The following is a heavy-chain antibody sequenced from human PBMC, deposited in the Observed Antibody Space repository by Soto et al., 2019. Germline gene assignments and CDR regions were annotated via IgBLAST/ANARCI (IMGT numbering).Heavy chain of an antibody. Sequence: PGGSLRLSCAASGFTFSDHYMDWVRQAPGKGLEWVGRSRIKANDFPTEYAASVKGRFTISRDDSKNSLYLQMNSLRTEDTAVYYCARPHSNTYDGSYFDYWGLGTLVTVSS. J-gene: IGHJ4*02. CDR1: GFTFSDHY. CDR3: ARPHSNTYDGSYFDY. D-gene: IGHD3-22*01. V-gene: IGHV3-72*01. CDR2: SRIKANDFPT.